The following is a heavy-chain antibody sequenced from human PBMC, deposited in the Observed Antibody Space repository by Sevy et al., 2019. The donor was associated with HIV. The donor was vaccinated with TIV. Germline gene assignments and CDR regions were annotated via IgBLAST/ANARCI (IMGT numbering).Heavy chain of an antibody. CDR2: INPNSGGT. CDR1: GYTFTGYY. Sequence: ASVKVSCKASGYTFTGYYMHWVRQAPGQGLEWMGWINPNSGGTNYAQKFQGRVTMTRDTSISTAYMELGRLRSDDTAVYYCARGFSAAVAGNNWFDPWGQGTLVTVSS. D-gene: IGHD6-19*01. V-gene: IGHV1-2*02. CDR3: ARGFSAAVAGNNWFDP. J-gene: IGHJ5*02.